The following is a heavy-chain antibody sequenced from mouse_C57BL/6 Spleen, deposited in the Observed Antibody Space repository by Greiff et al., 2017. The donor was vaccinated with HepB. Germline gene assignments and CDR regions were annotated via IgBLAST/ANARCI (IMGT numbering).Heavy chain of an antibody. V-gene: IGHV1-64*01. CDR2: IHPNSGST. D-gene: IGHD1-1*01. J-gene: IGHJ1*03. CDR3: ARAITTVEDFDV. Sequence: QVQLQQPGAELVKPGASVKLSCKASGYTFTSYWMHWVKQRPGQGLEWIGMIHPNSGSTNYNEKFKSKATLTVDKSSSTAYMQLSSLTSEDSAVYYCARAITTVEDFDVWGTGTTVTVSS. CDR1: GYTFTSYW.